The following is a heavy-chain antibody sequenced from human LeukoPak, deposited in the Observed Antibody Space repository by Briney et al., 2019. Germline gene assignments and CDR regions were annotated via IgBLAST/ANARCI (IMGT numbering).Heavy chain of an antibody. V-gene: IGHV3-11*04. CDR3: ARGGSYLSAFDI. CDR1: GFTFSDYY. Sequence: GSLSLSCAASGFTFSDYYLSWIGQAPGKGREWVSYISSSGSTIYYADSVKGRFTISRNNAKNSLYLQMNSLRAEDTAVYYCARGGSYLSAFDIWGQGTMVTVSS. J-gene: IGHJ3*02. CDR2: ISSSGSTI. D-gene: IGHD1-26*01.